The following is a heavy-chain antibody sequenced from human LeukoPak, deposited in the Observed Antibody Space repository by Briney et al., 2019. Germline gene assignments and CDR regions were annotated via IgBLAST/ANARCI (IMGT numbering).Heavy chain of an antibody. J-gene: IGHJ4*02. D-gene: IGHD2-15*01. CDR3: AKERGGSFGSCARIPDY. CDR1: GFTFSSFG. V-gene: IGHV3-23*01. CDR2: ITGSGGIT. Sequence: WGSLRLSCAASGFTFSSFGMIGVRQAPGKGLEWVSTITGSGGITYYADSVKGRFTISRDNSKNTLYLQVNSLRAEDTAVYFCAKERGGSFGSCARIPDYWGQGTVVTVSS.